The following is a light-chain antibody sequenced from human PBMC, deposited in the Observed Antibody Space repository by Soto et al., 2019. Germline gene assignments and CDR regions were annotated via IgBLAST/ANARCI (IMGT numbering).Light chain of an antibody. CDR3: QEYYDSPLT. V-gene: IGKV4-1*01. CDR2: WAS. J-gene: IGKJ4*01. CDR1: QSVLYSSNNKNY. Sequence: DIVMTQSPDSLAVSLGERATINCKSSQSVLYSSNNKNYLTWYQQKPGQPPKLLISWASTRESGVPERFRGSGSGTDFAHTISSLQAEDVAVYYCQEYYDSPLTFGGGTKVEIK.